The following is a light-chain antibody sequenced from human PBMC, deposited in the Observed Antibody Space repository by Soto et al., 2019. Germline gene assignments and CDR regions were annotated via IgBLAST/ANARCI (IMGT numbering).Light chain of an antibody. CDR2: DVS. V-gene: IGLV2-14*01. CDR1: SSDAGGYNY. Sequence: QSALTQPASVSGSPGQSITISCTGTSSDAGGYNYVSWYQQHPGKAPKLMIYDVSNRPSGVSNRFSGSKSGNTASLTISGLQAEDEADYYCSSYTSSSTLLVVFVGGTKLTVL. CDR3: SSYTSSSTLLVV. J-gene: IGLJ2*01.